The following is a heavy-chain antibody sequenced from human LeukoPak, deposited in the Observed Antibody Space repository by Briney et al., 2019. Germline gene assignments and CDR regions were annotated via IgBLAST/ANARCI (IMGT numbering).Heavy chain of an antibody. Sequence: PSETLSLTCIVTGGSSSSYYWSWIRQPPGKGLEWIGYIYYTGSTNYNPSLKSRVTISVDTSKNQFSLKLSSVTATDTAVYYCARLSYDHWYFDLWGRGTLVTVSS. CDR1: GGSSSSYY. CDR2: IYYTGST. D-gene: IGHD3-3*01. V-gene: IGHV4-59*01. J-gene: IGHJ2*01. CDR3: ARLSYDHWYFDL.